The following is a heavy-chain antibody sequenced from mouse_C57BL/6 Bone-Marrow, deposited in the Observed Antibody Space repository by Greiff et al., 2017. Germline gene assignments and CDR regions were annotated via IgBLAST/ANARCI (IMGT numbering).Heavy chain of an antibody. V-gene: IGHV5-6*01. CDR3: ERQSDYDGSGLLWYFDV. Sequence: EVKLMESGGDLVKPGGSLKLSCAASGFTFSSYGMSWVRQTPDKRLEWVATISSGGSYTYYPDSVKGRFTISRDNAKNTLYLQMSSLKSEDTAMYYCERQSDYDGSGLLWYFDVWGTGTTVTVSS. J-gene: IGHJ1*03. D-gene: IGHD1-1*01. CDR2: ISSGGSYT. CDR1: GFTFSSYG.